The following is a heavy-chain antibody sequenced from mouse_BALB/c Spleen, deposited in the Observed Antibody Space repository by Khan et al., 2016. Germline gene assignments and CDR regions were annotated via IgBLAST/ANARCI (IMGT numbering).Heavy chain of an antibody. CDR3: ARQYYSNHAMDY. D-gene: IGHD2-5*01. CDR1: GYTFTNYG. CDR2: INTYTGEP. J-gene: IGHJ4*01. Sequence: LVESGPELKKPGETVKISCKASGYTFTNYGMNWVKQAPGKGLKWMGWINTYTGEPTYADDFRGRFAFSLETSASTVYLQINNLKNGDMATYFCARQYYSNHAMDYWGQGTSVTVSS. V-gene: IGHV9-1*02.